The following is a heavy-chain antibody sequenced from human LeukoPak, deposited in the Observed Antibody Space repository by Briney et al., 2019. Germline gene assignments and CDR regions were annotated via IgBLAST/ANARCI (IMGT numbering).Heavy chain of an antibody. V-gene: IGHV5-51*01. CDR3: TRHSRDGYNYVDY. CDR2: IYPGDSDT. J-gene: IGHJ4*02. CDR1: GYSFTSYW. Sequence: GESLKISCNGSGYSFTSYWIGWVRQMPGKVLGWMGIIYPGDSDTRYSPSFQGQVTISADKSISTAYLQWSSLKASDTAMYYCTRHSRDGYNYVDYWGQGTLVTVSS. D-gene: IGHD5-24*01.